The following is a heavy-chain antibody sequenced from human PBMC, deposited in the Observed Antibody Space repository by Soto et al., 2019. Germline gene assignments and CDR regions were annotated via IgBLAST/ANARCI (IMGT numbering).Heavy chain of an antibody. Sequence: QVQLVQSGAEVKKPGASVKVSCKASGYTFTSYDINLVRQATGQGHEWMGWMNPNSGNTGYAQKLQGRVTIPRNTSISTAYMEMSSLRSEDTAVYYCARRPKAAAGTMRTDYWGQGNLVHVSS. D-gene: IGHD6-13*01. CDR1: GYTFTSYD. J-gene: IGHJ4*02. CDR3: ARRPKAAAGTMRTDY. CDR2: MNPNSGNT. V-gene: IGHV1-8*01.